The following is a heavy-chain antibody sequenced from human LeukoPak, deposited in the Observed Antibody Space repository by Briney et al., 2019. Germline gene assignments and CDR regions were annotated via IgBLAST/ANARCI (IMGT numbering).Heavy chain of an antibody. CDR1: GFTFGSYS. Sequence: GGSLRLSCAATGFTFGSYSMNWVRQAPGKGLEWVSSISSSSSYVYYADSVMGRLTISRDNAKNSLYLQMNSLSAEDTALYYCARGQFGVDWGQGTLVTVSS. D-gene: IGHD3-10*01. CDR3: ARGQFGVD. CDR2: ISSSSSYV. V-gene: IGHV3-21*01. J-gene: IGHJ4*02.